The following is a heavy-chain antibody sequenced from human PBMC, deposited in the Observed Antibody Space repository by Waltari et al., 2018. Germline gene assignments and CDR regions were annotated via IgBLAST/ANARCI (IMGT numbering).Heavy chain of an antibody. Sequence: EVQLVESGGGLVKPGGSLRLSCPASGFSFRTYSMNWVRQAPGKGLEWISSISADSSYRHYAESVKGRFTVSRDNAKNSLSLQINSLRAEDTAVYYCASGGWGFYLGYWGQGALVTVSS. CDR1: GFSFRTYS. CDR2: ISADSSYR. J-gene: IGHJ4*02. CDR3: ASGGWGFYLGY. D-gene: IGHD3-16*01. V-gene: IGHV3-21*01.